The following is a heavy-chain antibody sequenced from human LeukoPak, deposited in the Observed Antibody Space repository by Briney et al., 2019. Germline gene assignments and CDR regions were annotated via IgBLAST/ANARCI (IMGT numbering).Heavy chain of an antibody. CDR2: INHSGST. Sequence: SETLSLTCAVYGGSFSGYYWSWIRQPPGKGLEWIGEINHSGSTNYNPSLKSRVTISVDTSKNQFSLKLSSVTAADTAVYYCARSGLGCSSTSCYDPDYYYYYMDVWGKGTTVTVSS. CDR3: ARSGLGCSSTSCYDPDYYYYYMDV. V-gene: IGHV4-34*01. J-gene: IGHJ6*03. D-gene: IGHD2-2*01. CDR1: GGSFSGYY.